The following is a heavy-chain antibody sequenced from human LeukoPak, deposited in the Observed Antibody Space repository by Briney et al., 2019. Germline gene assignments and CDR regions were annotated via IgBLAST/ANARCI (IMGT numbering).Heavy chain of an antibody. V-gene: IGHV3-43*02. Sequence: GGSLGLSCAAPGFMFHDYAIHWVRQSPGKGLEWVSLISGDGGSTFYADSVRGRFTISRDNSKNSLYLQMNSLRSDDTALYYCARESESSGWYDYWGQGTLVTVSS. CDR3: ARESESSGWYDY. D-gene: IGHD6-19*01. CDR1: GFMFHDYA. CDR2: ISGDGGST. J-gene: IGHJ4*02.